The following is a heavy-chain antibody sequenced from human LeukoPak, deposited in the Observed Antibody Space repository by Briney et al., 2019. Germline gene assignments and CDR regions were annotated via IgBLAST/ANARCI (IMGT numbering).Heavy chain of an antibody. CDR1: GGSISSYY. Sequence: PSETLSLTCTVSGGSISSYYWSWIRQPPGKGLEWIGYVYSSGSTNYNPSLKSRVTISIDTSKNQFSLKLSSVTAADTAMYYCARYDFWSGFYWGQGTLVTVSS. CDR3: ARYDFWSGFY. CDR2: VYSSGST. D-gene: IGHD3-3*01. J-gene: IGHJ4*02. V-gene: IGHV4-59*01.